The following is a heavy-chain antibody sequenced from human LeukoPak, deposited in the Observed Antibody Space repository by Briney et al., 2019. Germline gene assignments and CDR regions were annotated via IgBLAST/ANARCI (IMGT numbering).Heavy chain of an antibody. D-gene: IGHD2-2*01. V-gene: IGHV3-66*01. CDR1: GFTVSSNY. CDR2: IYSGGST. J-gene: IGHJ4*01. CDR3: ARVRYHVLEYFDY. Sequence: GGSLRLSCAASGFTVSSNYMSWVRQAPGKGLEWVSVIYSGGSTYYAESVKGRFTISRDNSKNTLYLQMNSLRAEDTAVYYCARVRYHVLEYFDYWGHGTLVTVSS.